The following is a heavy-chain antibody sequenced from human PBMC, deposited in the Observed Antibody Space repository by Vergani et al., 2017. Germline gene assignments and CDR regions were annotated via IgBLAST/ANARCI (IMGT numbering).Heavy chain of an antibody. V-gene: IGHV5-10-1*01. Sequence: EVQLVQSGADVRKPGESLTISCKGSGYSFTSSWIAWVRQMPGKGLEWMGRIDPSDSYTNYSPSFQGHVTISADKSISTAYLQWSSLKASDTAMYYCARVGWSYYDSSGYYYAPGGWFDPWGQGTLVTVSS. CDR3: ARVGWSYYDSSGYYYAPGGWFDP. CDR2: IDPSDSYT. D-gene: IGHD3-22*01. J-gene: IGHJ5*02. CDR1: GYSFTSSW.